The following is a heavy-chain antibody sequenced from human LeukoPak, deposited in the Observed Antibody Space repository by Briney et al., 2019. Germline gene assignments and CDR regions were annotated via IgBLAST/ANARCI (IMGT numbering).Heavy chain of an antibody. D-gene: IGHD2-15*01. CDR1: GYTFIAYY. V-gene: IGHV1-2*06. CDR3: ASGYNSGWTFDY. CDR2: INPNSGDT. J-gene: IGHJ4*02. Sequence: GASVKVSCKSSGYTFIAYYKHWVRQAPGQGLEWMGRINPNSGDTDYAQKFQGRVTMTSDTSISTAYMELSRLRSDDTAVYYCASGYNSGWTFDYWGQGTLVTVSS.